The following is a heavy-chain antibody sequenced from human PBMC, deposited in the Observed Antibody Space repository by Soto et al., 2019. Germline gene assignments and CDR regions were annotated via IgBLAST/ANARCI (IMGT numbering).Heavy chain of an antibody. J-gene: IGHJ4*02. Sequence: QVQLQESGPGLVKPSQTLSLTCTVSGGSISSGDYYWRWIRQPPGKGLEWIGYIYYSGSTYYNPSLKRRVTISVDTSKNQFSLKLSSVTAADTAVYYCASGSTVTTFDYWGQGTLVSVSS. D-gene: IGHD4-17*01. CDR1: GGSISSGDYY. CDR3: ASGSTVTTFDY. CDR2: IYYSGST. V-gene: IGHV4-30-4*01.